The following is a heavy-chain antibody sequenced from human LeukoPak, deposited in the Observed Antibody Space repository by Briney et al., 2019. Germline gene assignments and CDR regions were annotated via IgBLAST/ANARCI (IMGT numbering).Heavy chain of an antibody. D-gene: IGHD2-15*01. CDR2: IIPIFGTA. CDR1: GYTFTSYA. Sequence: ASVKVSCKSSGYTFTSYAMNWVRQAPGQGLEWMGGIIPIFGTANYAQKFQGRVTITADKSTSTAYMELSSLRSEDTAVYYCARDNCSGGSCYRGPDYWGQGTLVTVSS. CDR3: ARDNCSGGSCYRGPDY. J-gene: IGHJ4*02. V-gene: IGHV1-69*06.